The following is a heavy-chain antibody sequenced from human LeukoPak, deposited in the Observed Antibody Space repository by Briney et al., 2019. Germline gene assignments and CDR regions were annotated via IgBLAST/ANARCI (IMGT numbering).Heavy chain of an antibody. D-gene: IGHD6-13*01. CDR1: GFTFSSYA. CDR3: AREYAAAGYFDY. V-gene: IGHV3-30*04. CDR2: ISYDGSNK. Sequence: GGSLRLSCAASGFTFSSYAMHWVRQAPGKGLELVAVISYDGSNKYYADSVKGRFTISRDNSKNTLYLQMNSLRAEDTAVYYCAREYAAAGYFDYWGQGTLVTVSS. J-gene: IGHJ4*02.